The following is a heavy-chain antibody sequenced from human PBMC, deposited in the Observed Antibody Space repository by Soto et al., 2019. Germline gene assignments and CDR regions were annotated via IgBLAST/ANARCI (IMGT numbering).Heavy chain of an antibody. CDR3: ARASPVVTDV. Sequence: QVQLQESGPGLVKPSQTLSLTGTVSGGSISRGYYYWSWIRQPPGTGLEWLGYIYYSGSTYYNPSLKGLVTISVDTSKNQFSLKLSSVTAADPAVYYCARASPVVTDVWGQGTTVTFSS. J-gene: IGHJ6*02. V-gene: IGHV4-30-4*01. CDR1: GGSISRGYYY. D-gene: IGHD5-18*01. CDR2: IYYSGST.